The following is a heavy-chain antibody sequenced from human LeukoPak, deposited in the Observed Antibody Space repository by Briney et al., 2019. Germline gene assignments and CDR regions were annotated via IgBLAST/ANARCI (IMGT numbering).Heavy chain of an antibody. V-gene: IGHV4-61*08. CDR1: GGSISSGGYY. CDR3: ARTHYYDSSGAPEYYFDY. Sequence: PSQTLSLTCAVSGGSISSGGYYWSWIRQPPGKGLEWIGYIYYSGSTNYNPSLKSRVTISVDTSKNQFSLKLSSVTAADTAVYYCARTHYYDSSGAPEYYFDYWGQGTLVTVSS. D-gene: IGHD3-22*01. J-gene: IGHJ4*02. CDR2: IYYSGST.